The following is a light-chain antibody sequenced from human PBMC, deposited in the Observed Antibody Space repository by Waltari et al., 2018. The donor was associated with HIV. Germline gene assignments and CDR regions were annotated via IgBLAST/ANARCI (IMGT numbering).Light chain of an antibody. CDR2: LGS. J-gene: IGKJ1*01. Sequence: DIVMTQSPLSLPVTPGEPASISCRSSQSLLHSNGYNYLDWYLQKPGQSPKLLIYLGSNRASGVPDRISGSGSGTDFTLKISRVEAEDVGVYYCMQALETPRTFGQGTKVEIK. CDR3: MQALETPRT. V-gene: IGKV2-28*01. CDR1: QSLLHSNGYNY.